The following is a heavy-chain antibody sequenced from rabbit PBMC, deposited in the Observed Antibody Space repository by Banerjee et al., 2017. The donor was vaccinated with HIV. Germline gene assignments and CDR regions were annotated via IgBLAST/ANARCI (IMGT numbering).Heavy chain of an antibody. CDR2: INTSTGNT. CDR1: GFDFSSYG. V-gene: IGHV1S45*01. J-gene: IGHJ4*01. D-gene: IGHD4-1*01. CDR3: ARDLAGVIGWNLNL. Sequence: QEQLVESGGGLVQPGGSLKLSCKASGFDFSSYGVSWVRQAPGKGLEWIGCINTSTGNTVYASWAKGRFTISKTSSTTVTLQMTSLTAADTATYFCARDLAGVIGWNLNLWGPGTLVTVS.